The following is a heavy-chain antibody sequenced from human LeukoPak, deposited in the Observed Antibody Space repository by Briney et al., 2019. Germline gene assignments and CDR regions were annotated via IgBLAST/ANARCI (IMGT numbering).Heavy chain of an antibody. CDR3: ARVSTYFGVVTDFDY. J-gene: IGHJ4*02. CDR1: GYTFTSYD. Sequence: ASVTVSCKASGYTFTSYDINWGRQAPGQGLEWMGWMNPNSGNTGYAQKFQGRVTMTRNTSISTAYMELSGLRSEDTAVYYCARVSTYFGVVTDFDYWGQGTLVTVSS. D-gene: IGHD3-3*01. V-gene: IGHV1-8*01. CDR2: MNPNSGNT.